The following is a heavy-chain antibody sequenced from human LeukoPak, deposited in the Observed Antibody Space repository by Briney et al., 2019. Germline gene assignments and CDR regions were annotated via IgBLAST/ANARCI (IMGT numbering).Heavy chain of an antibody. CDR2: ISGSGGST. Sequence: GGSLRLSCAASGFTVSSYAMSLVRQAPWKGLEWVSAISGSGGSTYYADSVKGRFTISRDNSKNTLYLQMNSLRAEDTAVYYCAKDRASIVVVPAAISGLDYWGQGTLVTVSS. CDR1: GFTVSSYA. CDR3: AKDRASIVVVPAAISGLDY. V-gene: IGHV3-23*01. J-gene: IGHJ4*02. D-gene: IGHD2-2*01.